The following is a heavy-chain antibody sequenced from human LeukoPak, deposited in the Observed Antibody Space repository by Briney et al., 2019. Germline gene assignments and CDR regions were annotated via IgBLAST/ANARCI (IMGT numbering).Heavy chain of an antibody. J-gene: IGHJ5*02. CDR1: GGSISSYY. CDR2: IYTSGST. Sequence: SETLSLTCTVSGGSISSYYWSRIRQPAGKGLEWIGRIYTSGSTNYNPSLKSRVTMSVDTSKNQFSLKLSSVTAADTAVYYCARNRARMLAARLYNWFDPWGQGTLVTVSS. CDR3: ARNRARMLAARLYNWFDP. D-gene: IGHD6-6*01. V-gene: IGHV4-4*07.